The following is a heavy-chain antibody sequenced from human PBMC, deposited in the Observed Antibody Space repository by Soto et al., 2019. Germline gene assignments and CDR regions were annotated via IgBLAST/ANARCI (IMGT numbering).Heavy chain of an antibody. D-gene: IGHD3-10*01. CDR3: AREIFNMVRGVIIQDYGMDV. Sequence: ASVKVSCKASGYTFTGYYMHWVRQAPGQGLEWMGWINPNSGGTNYAQKFQGRVTMTRDTSISTAYMELSRLRSDDTAVYYCAREIFNMVRGVIIQDYGMDVWGQGTTVTVSS. J-gene: IGHJ6*02. V-gene: IGHV1-2*02. CDR2: INPNSGGT. CDR1: GYTFTGYY.